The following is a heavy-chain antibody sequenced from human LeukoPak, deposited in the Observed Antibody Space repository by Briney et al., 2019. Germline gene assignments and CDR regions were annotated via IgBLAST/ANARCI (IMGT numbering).Heavy chain of an antibody. V-gene: IGHV3-9*01. J-gene: IGHJ6*02. CDR1: GFSLDDYA. D-gene: IGHD3-22*01. CDR3: AKDLSSAITSALVLDV. Sequence: GGSLRLSCAASGFSLDDYAMHWARHTPGKGLEWVAGITWNRDNIGYGDSVKGRFTISRDNVKNVLYLQMNSLRPEDTALYYCAKDLSSAITSALVLDVWGQGTTVTVS. CDR2: ITWNRDNI.